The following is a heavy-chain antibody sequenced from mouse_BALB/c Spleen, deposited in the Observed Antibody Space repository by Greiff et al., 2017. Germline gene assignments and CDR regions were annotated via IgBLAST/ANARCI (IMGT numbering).Heavy chain of an antibody. D-gene: IGHD2-1*01. CDR3: THYGNYDAMDY. CDR2: ISSGGSYT. V-gene: IGHV5-6-4*01. CDR1: GFTFSSYT. Sequence: EVQGVESGGGLVKPGGSLKLSCAASGFTFSSYTMSWVRQTPEKRLEWVATISSGGSYTYYPDSVKGRFTISRDNAKNTLYLQMSSLKSEDTAMYYCTHYGNYDAMDYWGQGTSVTVSS. J-gene: IGHJ4*01.